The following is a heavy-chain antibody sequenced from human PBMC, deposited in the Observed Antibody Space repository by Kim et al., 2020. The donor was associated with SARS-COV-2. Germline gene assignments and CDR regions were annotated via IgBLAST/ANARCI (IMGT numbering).Heavy chain of an antibody. V-gene: IGHV4-34*01. D-gene: IGHD3-22*01. CDR1: GGSFSGYY. Sequence: SETLSLTCAVYGGSFSGYYWSWIRQPPGKGLEWIGEINHSGSTNYNPSLKSRVTISVDTSKNQFSLKLSSVTAADTAVYYCARASYYYDSSGYYYRWYFDLWGRGTLVTVSS. CDR3: ARASYYYDSSGYYYRWYFDL. CDR2: INHSGST. J-gene: IGHJ2*01.